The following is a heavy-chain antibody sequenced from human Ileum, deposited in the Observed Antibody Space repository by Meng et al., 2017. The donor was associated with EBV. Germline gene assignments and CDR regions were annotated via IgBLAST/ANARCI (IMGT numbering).Heavy chain of an antibody. D-gene: IGHD1-14*01. Sequence: LPGSAPGLVKPSQTLSLPCPVAGGSISSSSYYWAWIRQPPGEGLEWIGSVVYSGTTYYTSSLKSRVSISVDTSKNQFSLKLSSVTAADTAVYYCARHHHSPTFDYWGQGTLVTVSS. V-gene: IGHV4-39*01. CDR2: VVYSGTT. CDR3: ARHHHSPTFDY. CDR1: GGSISSSSYY. J-gene: IGHJ4*02.